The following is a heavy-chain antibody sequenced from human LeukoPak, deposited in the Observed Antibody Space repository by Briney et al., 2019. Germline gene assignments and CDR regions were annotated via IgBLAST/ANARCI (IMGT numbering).Heavy chain of an antibody. CDR1: GFTFSSYW. D-gene: IGHD5-24*01. J-gene: IGHJ4*02. V-gene: IGHV3-74*01. CDR2: INSDGTSI. CDR3: AKDLGRNDYS. Sequence: GGSLRLSCAASGFTFSSYWMHWVHQAPGKGPVWVSRINSDGTSISYADSVKGRFTISRDNAKNTLYLQMNSLRVDDTAVYHCAKDLGRNDYSWGQGTLVTVSS.